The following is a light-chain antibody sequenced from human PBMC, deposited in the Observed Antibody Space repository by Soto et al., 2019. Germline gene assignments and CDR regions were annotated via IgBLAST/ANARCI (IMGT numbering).Light chain of an antibody. CDR3: QQRSNGFT. J-gene: IGKJ3*01. CDR1: QSVSSY. Sequence: EIVLTQSPATLSLSPGERATLSCRASQSVSSYLACYHQKHGQAPRLLIYDASNRATGHPARFSGSGSGTDFTLTISSLEPEDFAVYYCQQRSNGFTFGPGTKVDIK. CDR2: DAS. V-gene: IGKV3-11*01.